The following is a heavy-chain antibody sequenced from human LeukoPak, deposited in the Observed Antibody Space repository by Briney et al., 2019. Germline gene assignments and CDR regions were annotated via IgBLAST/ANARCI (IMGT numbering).Heavy chain of an antibody. CDR3: ARDKGATSAFDI. CDR2: IGTSGSSI. J-gene: IGHJ3*02. D-gene: IGHD1-26*01. Sequence: VQPGGSLRLSCAASGFTFSSYEMSWVRQGQGKGLEWLSYIGTSGSSIYYADSVKGRFTISRDNGKRSLYLQMNSVRGEDTGVNFCARDKGATSAFDIWGQGTMVTVSS. CDR1: GFTFSSYE. V-gene: IGHV3-48*03.